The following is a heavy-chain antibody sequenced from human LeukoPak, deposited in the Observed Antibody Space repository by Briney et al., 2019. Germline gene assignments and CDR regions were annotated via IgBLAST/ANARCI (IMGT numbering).Heavy chain of an antibody. D-gene: IGHD2-2*01. Sequence: GGSLRLSCTSSGFTFGDYAMSWVRQAPGKGLEWVGFIRSKTYGGTTEYAASVKGRFTISRDDSKSIAYLQMNSLRAEDTAVYYCAKDREVPAGAGAFDIWGQGTMVTVSA. CDR1: GFTFGDYA. CDR3: AKDREVPAGAGAFDI. J-gene: IGHJ3*02. CDR2: IRSKTYGGTT. V-gene: IGHV3-49*04.